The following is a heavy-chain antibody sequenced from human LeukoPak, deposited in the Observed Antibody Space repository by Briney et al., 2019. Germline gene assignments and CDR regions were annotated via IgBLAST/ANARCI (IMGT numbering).Heavy chain of an antibody. J-gene: IGHJ6*02. CDR1: GFTVSTNY. V-gene: IGHV3-66*01. Sequence: GGALRLSCAASGFTVSTNYMSWVRQAPGKGLEWVSLLYSSGSTYYTDSVKGRFTISRDSSKNTLYLQMNSLRAEDTAVYYCAGRDKGYYYGMDVWGQGTTVTVSS. CDR2: LYSSGST. CDR3: AGRDKGYYYGMDV. D-gene: IGHD5-24*01.